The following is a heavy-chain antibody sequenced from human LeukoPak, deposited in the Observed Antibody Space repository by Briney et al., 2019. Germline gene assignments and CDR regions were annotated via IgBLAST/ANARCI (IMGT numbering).Heavy chain of an antibody. Sequence: GGSLRLSCAASGFTFSSYSMNWVRQAPGKGLECVSYISSCRSTISYADSVKGRFTISRDNAKNSLYLQMNSLRVEDTAVYYCARDEYCSGGRCYYYGMDVWGQGTTVTVAS. CDR2: ISSCRSTI. D-gene: IGHD2-15*01. V-gene: IGHV3-48*01. CDR1: GFTFSSYS. J-gene: IGHJ6*02. CDR3: ARDEYCSGGRCYYYGMDV.